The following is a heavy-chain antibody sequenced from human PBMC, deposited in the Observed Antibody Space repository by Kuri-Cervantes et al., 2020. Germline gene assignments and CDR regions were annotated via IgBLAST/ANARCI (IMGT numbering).Heavy chain of an antibody. J-gene: IGHJ6*02. V-gene: IGHV3-7*01. D-gene: IGHD5-12*01. CDR3: ARQGKGIVATYRHYYYYGMDV. Sequence: GGSLRLSCAASGFTFSSYWMSWVRQAPGKGLERVANIKQDGSEKYYVDSVKGRFTISRDNAKNSLYLQMNSLRDEDTAVYYCARQGKGIVATYRHYYYYGMDVWGQGTTVTVSS. CDR2: IKQDGSEK. CDR1: GFTFSSYW.